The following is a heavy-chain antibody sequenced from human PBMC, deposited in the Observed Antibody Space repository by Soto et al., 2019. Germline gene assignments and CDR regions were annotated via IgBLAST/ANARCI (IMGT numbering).Heavy chain of an antibody. D-gene: IGHD3-3*01. CDR2: IDTSGTKI. CDR3: ASHYDMWSGYLSPVDY. Sequence: QVQLVESGGDLVKPGGSLRLSCAASGYTFSDYYMSWIRQAPGKGLEWISYIDTSGTKIYYADSVKGRSTITRDNAKNSLYLEMNSPRDEDTAVYYCASHYDMWSGYLSPVDYWGQGTLVTVSS. V-gene: IGHV3-11*01. J-gene: IGHJ4*02. CDR1: GYTFSDYY.